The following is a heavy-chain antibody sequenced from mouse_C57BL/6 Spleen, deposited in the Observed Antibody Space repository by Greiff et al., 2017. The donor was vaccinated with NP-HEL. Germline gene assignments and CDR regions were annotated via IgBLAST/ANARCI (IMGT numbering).Heavy chain of an antibody. D-gene: IGHD2-4*01. J-gene: IGHJ3*01. Sequence: QVQLQQSGAELVRPGASVTLSCKASGYTFTDYEMHWVKQTPVHGLEWIGAIDPETGGTAYNQKLKGKAILTAAKSSSTAYMELRSLTSEDSAVYYCTRMADYDYWFAYWGQGTLVTVSA. V-gene: IGHV1-15*01. CDR1: GYTFTDYE. CDR3: TRMADYDYWFAY. CDR2: IDPETGGT.